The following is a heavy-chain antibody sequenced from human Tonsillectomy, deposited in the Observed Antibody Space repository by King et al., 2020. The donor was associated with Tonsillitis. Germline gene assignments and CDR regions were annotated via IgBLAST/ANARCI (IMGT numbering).Heavy chain of an antibody. V-gene: IGHV3-23*04. CDR3: ANFYDDFWRDYADDAFDF. CDR2: VSGSGGST. CDR1: GYTFSSYA. Sequence: VQLVESGGGLVQPGGSLRLSCAASGYTFSSYAMNWVRQAPGKGLEWVSGVSGSGGSTYYTDSVKGRFTISRDNSKNTLYLQMNSLRAEDTAVYYCANFYDDFWRDYADDAFDFWGQGTMVTVSA. J-gene: IGHJ3*01. D-gene: IGHD3-3*01.